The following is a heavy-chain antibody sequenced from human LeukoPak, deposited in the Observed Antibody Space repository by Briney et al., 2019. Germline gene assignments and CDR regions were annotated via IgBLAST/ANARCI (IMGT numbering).Heavy chain of an antibody. J-gene: IGHJ4*02. CDR1: GFTFSSYA. CDR3: AKDLCSGGSCRRYFDS. V-gene: IGHV3-23*01. CDR2: IVGSGSST. Sequence: GGSLSLSCAASGFTFSSYAMSWVRQAPGKGLDWVTAIVGSGSSTYYADSVKGRFTISIDNSRNTLYLQMNSLRAEDTAIYYCAKDLCSGGSCRRYFDSWGQGTLVTVSS. D-gene: IGHD2-15*01.